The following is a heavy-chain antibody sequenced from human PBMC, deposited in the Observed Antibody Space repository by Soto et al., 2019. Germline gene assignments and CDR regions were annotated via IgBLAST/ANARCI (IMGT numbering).Heavy chain of an antibody. D-gene: IGHD2-15*01. Sequence: QVQLVQSGAEVKKPGASVKVSCKASGYTFTSYGITWVRQAPGQGLEYMGWISAYNGNTNYAQKLQGRVTMTADTSTNTAYMELSSLRSDDTAVYYCARYCSGGSCDSNTAFDIWGQGTMVTVSS. CDR2: ISAYNGNT. J-gene: IGHJ3*02. V-gene: IGHV1-18*01. CDR1: GYTFTSYG. CDR3: ARYCSGGSCDSNTAFDI.